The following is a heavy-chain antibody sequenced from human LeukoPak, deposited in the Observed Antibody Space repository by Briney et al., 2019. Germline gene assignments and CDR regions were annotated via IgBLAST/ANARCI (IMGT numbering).Heavy chain of an antibody. D-gene: IGHD3-22*01. Sequence: GGSLRLSCAASGFTFNNYAMSWVRQAPGKGLEWVSDISGSGGSTYYADSVKGRFTISRDNSKNTLYLQMNSLRAEDTAVYYCAKDPTFYDSSGYYLTWGQGTLVTVSS. CDR3: AKDPTFYDSSGYYLT. V-gene: IGHV3-23*01. CDR1: GFTFNNYA. J-gene: IGHJ5*02. CDR2: ISGSGGST.